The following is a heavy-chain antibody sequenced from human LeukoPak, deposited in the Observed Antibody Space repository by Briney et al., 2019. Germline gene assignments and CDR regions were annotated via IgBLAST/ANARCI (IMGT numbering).Heavy chain of an antibody. V-gene: IGHV3-23*01. J-gene: IGHJ3*02. D-gene: IGHD3-10*01. Sequence: GGSLRLSCAASGFTFISYSMSRVRQAPGKWLEWVAAISGSGGSTYYADSVKGRFTISRDNTTNKLSLTMNSLRAEDTAVYYCAKDLGRPMVRGVRRRDDAFDIWGPGKMVTVSS. CDR1: GFTFISYS. CDR3: AKDLGRPMVRGVRRRDDAFDI. CDR2: ISGSGGST.